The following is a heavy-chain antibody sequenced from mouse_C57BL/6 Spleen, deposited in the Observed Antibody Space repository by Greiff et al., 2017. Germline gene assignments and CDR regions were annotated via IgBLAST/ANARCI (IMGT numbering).Heavy chain of an antibody. Sequence: QVQLKQPGAELVRPGSSVKLSCKASGYTFTSYWLHWVKQRPIQGLEWIGNIDPSDSVTHYNQKFKDKATLTVDKSSSTAYMQLSSLTSEDSAVYNCAKSSGNYYAMDDWGQGTSVTGSS. V-gene: IGHV1-52*01. D-gene: IGHD4-1*01. J-gene: IGHJ4*01. CDR2: IDPSDSVT. CDR1: GYTFTSYW. CDR3: AKSSGNYYAMDD.